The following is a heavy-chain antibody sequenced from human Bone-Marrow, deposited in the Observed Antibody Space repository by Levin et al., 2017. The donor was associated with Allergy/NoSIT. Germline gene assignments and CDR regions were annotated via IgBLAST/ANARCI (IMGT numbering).Heavy chain of an antibody. Sequence: VASVKVSCVGSGLTFSRYWMNWVRQAPGKGLEWVANIKQDGSETYFADSVRGRFTISRANAANSVFLEMNGLRAEDTAVYYCASQPGIAAAGTGYYYYGMDVWGQGTTVTVSS. CDR1: GLTFSRYW. CDR2: IKQDGSET. J-gene: IGHJ6*02. V-gene: IGHV3-7*01. CDR3: ASQPGIAAAGTGYYYYGMDV. D-gene: IGHD6-13*01.